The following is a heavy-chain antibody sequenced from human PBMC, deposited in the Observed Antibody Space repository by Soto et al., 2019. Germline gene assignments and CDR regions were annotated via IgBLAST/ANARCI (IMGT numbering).Heavy chain of an antibody. CDR1: GFTFSSYG. D-gene: IGHD3-22*01. J-gene: IGHJ6*02. CDR3: ASGGYDSRNYYYYGMDV. V-gene: IGHV3-33*01. CDR2: IWYDGSNK. Sequence: GSLRLSCAASGFTFSSYGMHWVRQAPGKGLEWVAVIWYDGSNKYYADSVKGRFTISRDNSKNTLYLQMNSLRAEDTAVYYCASGGYDSRNYYYYGMDVWGQGTTVTV.